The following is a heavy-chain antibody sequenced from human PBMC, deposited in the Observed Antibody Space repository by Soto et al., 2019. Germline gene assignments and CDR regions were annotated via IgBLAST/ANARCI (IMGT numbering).Heavy chain of an antibody. CDR2: IFYSGST. CDR3: ARDLFGDGYNFRY. D-gene: IGHD5-12*01. J-gene: IGHJ4*02. Sequence: PSETLSLTCSISGGSFSSYHWSWIRQPPGKGLEWIGYIFYSGSTTYNPSLKSRVTISLDTSKNQFSLKVSSVTAADTAVYYCARDLFGDGYNFRYWGKGNQVNVA. CDR1: GGSFSSYH. V-gene: IGHV4-59*01.